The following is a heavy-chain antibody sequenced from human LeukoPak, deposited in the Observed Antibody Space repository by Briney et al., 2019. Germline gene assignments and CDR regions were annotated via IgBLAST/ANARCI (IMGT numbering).Heavy chain of an antibody. CDR1: AGSICNSY. J-gene: IGHJ5*02. D-gene: IGHD3-22*01. CDR2: ISTGGDI. CDR3: VRGPGRGYDLEP. V-gene: IGHV4-4*07. Sequence: PSETLSLTCAVSAGSICNSYCSWARQPPGKGLEFIGYISTGGDINYNPSLRSRATVSINTSNNQLSLTLTSVTTADTAVYFCVRGPGRGYDLEPWGQGSLVTVSS.